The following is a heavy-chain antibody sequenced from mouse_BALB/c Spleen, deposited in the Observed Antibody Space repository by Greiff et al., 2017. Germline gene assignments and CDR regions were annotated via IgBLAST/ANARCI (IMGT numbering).Heavy chain of an antibody. CDR2: IDPETGGT. V-gene: IGHV1-15*01. CDR3: TRDYGSAWFAY. CDR1: GYTFTDYE. Sequence: QVQLQQSGAELVRPGASVTLSCKASGYTFTDYEMHWVKQTPVHGLEWIGAIDPETGGTAYNQKFKGKATLTADESSSTAYMEIRSLTSEDSAVYYCTRDYGSAWFAYWGQGTLVTVSA. J-gene: IGHJ3*01. D-gene: IGHD1-1*01.